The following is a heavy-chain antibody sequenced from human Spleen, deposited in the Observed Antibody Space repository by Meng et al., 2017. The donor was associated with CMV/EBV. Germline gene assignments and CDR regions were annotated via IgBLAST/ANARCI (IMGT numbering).Heavy chain of an antibody. CDR3: ARNGYYSLDY. D-gene: IGHD3-22*01. V-gene: IGHV4-4*02. Sequence: LTCAVSGGSFISSNWSSWVRQPPGKGLEWIGETHDSGTTTYNPSLRSRVTISLDESKNEFSLKLTSVTAADTAVYYCARNGYYSLDYWSQGTLVTVSS. CDR2: THDSGTT. J-gene: IGHJ4*02. CDR1: GGSFISSNW.